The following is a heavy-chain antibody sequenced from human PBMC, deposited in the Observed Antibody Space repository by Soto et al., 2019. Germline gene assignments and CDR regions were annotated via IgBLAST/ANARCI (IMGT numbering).Heavy chain of an antibody. Sequence: GGSLRLSCAASGFTFSSYGMHWVRQAPGKGLEWVAVIWYDGSNKYYADSVKGRFTISRDNSKNTLYLQMNSLRAEDTAVYYCAREGGSYYDILTGYYLDYWGQGTLVTVSS. CDR1: GFTFSSYG. CDR2: IWYDGSNK. V-gene: IGHV3-33*01. CDR3: AREGGSYYDILTGYYLDY. D-gene: IGHD3-9*01. J-gene: IGHJ4*02.